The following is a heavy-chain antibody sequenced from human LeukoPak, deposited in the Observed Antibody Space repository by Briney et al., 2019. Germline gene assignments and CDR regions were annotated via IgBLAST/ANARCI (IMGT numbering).Heavy chain of an antibody. CDR1: GGSISSYY. D-gene: IGHD3-22*01. CDR3: ARHYDTSGYWYYFDY. Sequence: SETLSLTCTVSGGSISSYYRSWIRQPPGKGLEWIGYIYYSGSTNYNPSLKSRVTISVDTSKNQFSLKLSSVTAADTAVYYCARHYDTSGYWYYFDYWGQGTLVTVSS. J-gene: IGHJ4*02. CDR2: IYYSGST. V-gene: IGHV4-59*08.